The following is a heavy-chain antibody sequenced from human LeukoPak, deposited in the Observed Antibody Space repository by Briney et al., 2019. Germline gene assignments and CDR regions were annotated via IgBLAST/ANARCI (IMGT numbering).Heavy chain of an antibody. CDR1: GFTFSDYY. CDR3: ARFKWELPQGSYYFDY. V-gene: IGHV3-11*01. Sequence: GGSLRLSCAASGFTFSDYYMSWIRQAPGKGLEWVSYISSSGSTIYYADSVKGRFTISRDNAKNSLYLQMNSLRAEDTAVYYCARFKWELPQGSYYFDYWGQGTLVTVSS. D-gene: IGHD1-26*01. J-gene: IGHJ4*02. CDR2: ISSSGSTI.